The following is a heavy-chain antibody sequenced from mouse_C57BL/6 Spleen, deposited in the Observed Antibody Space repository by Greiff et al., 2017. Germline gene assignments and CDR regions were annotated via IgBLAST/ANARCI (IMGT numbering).Heavy chain of an antibody. V-gene: IGHV5-16*01. CDR2: INYEGSST. D-gene: IGHD2-2*01. CDR1: GFSFSDYY. CDR3: ASERWLRDWYFDV. Sequence: EVKLVESAGGLVQPGRSMKLSCTASGFSFSDYYMAWVRQVPEKGLEWVANINYEGSSTYYLDSLKSRFIISRDNAKNILYLQMSRLKSEDTATYYSASERWLRDWYFDVWGTGTTVTVSS. J-gene: IGHJ1*03.